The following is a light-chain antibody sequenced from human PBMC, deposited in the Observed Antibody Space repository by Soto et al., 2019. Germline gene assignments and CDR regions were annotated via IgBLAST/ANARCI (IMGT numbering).Light chain of an antibody. CDR1: QSVSSY. Sequence: EIVLTQSPATLSLSPGERATLSCRASQSVSSYLGWYQQKPGQAPRLLIYDASNRATGIPARFSGSGSGTDFTLTISSLKPEDFAVYYCQQRSNWITFGQGTRLEIK. V-gene: IGKV3-11*01. CDR2: DAS. J-gene: IGKJ5*01. CDR3: QQRSNWIT.